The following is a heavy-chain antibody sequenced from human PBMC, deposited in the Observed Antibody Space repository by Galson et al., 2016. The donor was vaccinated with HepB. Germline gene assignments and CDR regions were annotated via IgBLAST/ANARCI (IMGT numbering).Heavy chain of an antibody. CDR2: ISYDGSKK. CDR1: GFTFSSYP. D-gene: IGHD6-19*01. Sequence: SLRLSCAASGFTFSSYPMHWVRQAPGKGLEWVALISYDGSKKYYADSVKSRFTISRDNSKNTLYLQMNSLRAEDTAVYYCARGTEQWPAYWGQGTLVTVSS. V-gene: IGHV3-30*04. J-gene: IGHJ4*02. CDR3: ARGTEQWPAY.